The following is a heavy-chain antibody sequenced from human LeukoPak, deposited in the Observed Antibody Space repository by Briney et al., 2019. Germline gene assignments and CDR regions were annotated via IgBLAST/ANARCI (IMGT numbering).Heavy chain of an antibody. CDR2: ISYDGNHK. V-gene: IGHV3-30*18. Sequence: PGGSLRLSCAASGFTFSSGMHWVRQAPGKGLEWVAVISYDGNHKYYGDSVKGRFTTSRDNSRNTLYLQMDSLKTEDTAVYYCAKGELHFNTCSFDYWGQGTLVTVSS. CDR1: GFTFSSG. J-gene: IGHJ4*02. D-gene: IGHD1-26*01. CDR3: AKGELHFNTCSFDY.